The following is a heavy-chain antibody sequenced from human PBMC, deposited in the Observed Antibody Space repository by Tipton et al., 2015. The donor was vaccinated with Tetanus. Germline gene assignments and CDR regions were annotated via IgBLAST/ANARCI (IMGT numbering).Heavy chain of an antibody. V-gene: IGHV4-30-4*01. CDR1: GGSFRSGDHY. CDR2: IYYSGNS. J-gene: IGHJ3*01. Sequence: TLSLTCTVSGGSFRSGDHYWSWIRQPPGKGLEWIGYIYYSGNSDYNPSLKSRVTISLDTSKNRFSLKLTSVTAADAAVYYCARPSTTVTPRAFDVWGQGTMVTVSS. D-gene: IGHD4-17*01. CDR3: ARPSTTVTPRAFDV.